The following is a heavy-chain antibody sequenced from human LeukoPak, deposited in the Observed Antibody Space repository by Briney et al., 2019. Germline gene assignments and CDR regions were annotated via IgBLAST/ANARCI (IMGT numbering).Heavy chain of an antibody. V-gene: IGHV4-39*01. CDR2: IYYSGST. Sequence: SETLSLTCTVSGGSISSSSYYWGWIRQPRGKGLEWIGTIYYSGSTYYNPSLKSRVTISVDTSKNQFSLKLSPVTAADTAVYYCARLSGSGSQFDYWGQGNLVTVSS. CDR1: GGSISSSSYY. CDR3: ARLSGSGSQFDY. D-gene: IGHD3-10*01. J-gene: IGHJ4*02.